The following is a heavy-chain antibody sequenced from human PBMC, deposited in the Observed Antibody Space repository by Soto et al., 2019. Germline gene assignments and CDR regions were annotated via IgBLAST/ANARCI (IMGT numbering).Heavy chain of an antibody. J-gene: IGHJ1*01. CDR2: IYSGGST. D-gene: IGHD1-26*01. V-gene: IGHV3-66*01. Sequence: EVQLVESGGGLVRPGGSLRLSCAASGFTVSSNYMSWVRQAPGKGLEWVSVIYSGGSTYYADSVKGRFTISRDNSKNTLYLQMNSLRAEDTAVYYCARDLVGATTEYFQHWGQGTLVTVSS. CDR3: ARDLVGATTEYFQH. CDR1: GFTVSSNY.